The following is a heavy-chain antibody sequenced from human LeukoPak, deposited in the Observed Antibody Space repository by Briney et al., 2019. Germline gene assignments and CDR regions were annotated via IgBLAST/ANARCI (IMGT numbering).Heavy chain of an antibody. CDR3: ARACSSTSCYTR. J-gene: IGHJ4*02. V-gene: IGHV4-38-2*01. CDR2: IYHSGST. Sequence: PSETLSLTCAVSGYSISSGYYWGWIRPPPGKELEWIGSIYHSGSTYYNPSLKSRVTISVDTSKNQFSLKLSSVTAADTAVYYCARACSSTSCYTRWGQGTLVTVSS. D-gene: IGHD2-2*02. CDR1: GYSISSGYY.